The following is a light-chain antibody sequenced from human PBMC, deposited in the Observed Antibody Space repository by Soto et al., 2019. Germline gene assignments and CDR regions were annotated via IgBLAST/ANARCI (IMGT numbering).Light chain of an antibody. CDR3: QKYNSATRT. CDR2: SAS. Sequence: DIQMTQSPSSLSASVGDRVTITCRASQDINTYLAWYQQKAGKVPKLLIYSASTLQSGVPSRFRGSGSGTDFTLTITSLQPEDVATYYCQKYNSATRTFGQGTKVDIK. CDR1: QDINTY. V-gene: IGKV1-27*01. J-gene: IGKJ1*01.